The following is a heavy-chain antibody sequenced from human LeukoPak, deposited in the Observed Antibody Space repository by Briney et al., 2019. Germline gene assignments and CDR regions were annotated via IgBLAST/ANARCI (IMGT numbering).Heavy chain of an antibody. CDR3: ARPATEYCSSAGCHWDS. J-gene: IGHJ4*02. CDR1: GFTFSTHS. D-gene: IGHD2-2*01. V-gene: IGHV3-21*01. Sequence: PGGSLRLSCAASGFTFSTHSMYWVRQAPGKGLEWVSSISASSNFIHYAESVRGRFTISRDNAKNSLYLQMNSLGAQDTAVYYCARPATEYCSSAGCHWDSWGQGTLVTVSS. CDR2: ISASSNFI.